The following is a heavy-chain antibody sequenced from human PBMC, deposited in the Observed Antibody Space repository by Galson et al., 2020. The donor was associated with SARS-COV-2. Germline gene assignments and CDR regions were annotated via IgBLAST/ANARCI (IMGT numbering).Heavy chain of an antibody. CDR1: GGSISSGNYY. Sequence: SQTPSLTCTVSGGSISSGNYYWSWIRQPPGKGLEWIGHFYTGGSTSYNPSLKSRGTISVDKSKNQFSLKLSSVTAADTAVYYCTRDLESSGWYGYWGQGTLVTVSS. CDR2: FYTGGST. D-gene: IGHD6-19*01. V-gene: IGHV4-61*09. J-gene: IGHJ4*02. CDR3: TRDLESSGWYGY.